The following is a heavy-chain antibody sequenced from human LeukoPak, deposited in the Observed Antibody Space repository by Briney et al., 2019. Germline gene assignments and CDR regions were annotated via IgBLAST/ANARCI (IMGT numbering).Heavy chain of an antibody. CDR2: ISHSGSI. J-gene: IGHJ4*02. CDR3: ARGLIVPSTIFDY. D-gene: IGHD2-2*02. V-gene: IGHV4-30-2*01. CDR1: GDSISSGTYS. Sequence: SLTLSLTCAVSGDSISSGTYSWTWIRQPPGKGLEWIGFISHSGSIYYNPSLKSRVTMSVDRSENQFSLKLSSVTAADTAVYYCARGLIVPSTIFDYWGQGALVTVSS.